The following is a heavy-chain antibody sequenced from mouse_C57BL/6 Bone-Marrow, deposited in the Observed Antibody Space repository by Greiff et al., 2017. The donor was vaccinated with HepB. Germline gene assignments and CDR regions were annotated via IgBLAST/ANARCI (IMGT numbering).Heavy chain of an antibody. CDR2: IDPSDSYT. J-gene: IGHJ1*03. CDR1: GYTFTSYW. D-gene: IGHD1-1*01. V-gene: IGHV1-50*01. CDR3: ARSSTYYYGSTLYFDV. Sequence: QVQLQQPGAELVKPGASVKLSCKASGYTFTSYWMQWVKQRPGQGLEWIGEIDPSDSYTNYNQKFKGKATLTVDTSSSTAYMQLSSLTSEDSAVYYCARSSTYYYGSTLYFDVWGTGTTVTVSS.